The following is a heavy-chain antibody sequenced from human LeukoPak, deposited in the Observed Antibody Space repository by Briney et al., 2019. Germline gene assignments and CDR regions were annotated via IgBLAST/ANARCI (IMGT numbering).Heavy chain of an antibody. J-gene: IGHJ3*02. Sequence: ASVKVSCKASGYTFTGYFMHWVRQAPGQGLEWMGWINPNSGATNYAHKFQGRVTMTRDKSIRTAYMELSRLTSDDTAVYYCARNIWFGESADAFDIWGQGTMVTVSS. CDR2: INPNSGAT. CDR1: GYTFTGYF. CDR3: ARNIWFGESADAFDI. V-gene: IGHV1-2*07. D-gene: IGHD3-10*01.